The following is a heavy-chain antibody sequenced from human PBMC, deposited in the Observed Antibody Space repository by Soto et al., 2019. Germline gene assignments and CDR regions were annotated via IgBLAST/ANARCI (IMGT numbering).Heavy chain of an antibody. CDR2: ISSSSSTI. CDR3: ASDRFDPGYFDWLLRFDY. Sequence: EVQLVESGGGLVQPGGSLRLSCAASGFTFSSYSMNWVRQAPGNGLEWVSYISSSSSTIYYADSVKGRFTISRDNAKNSLYLQMNSLRDEDTAVYYCASDRFDPGYFDWLLRFDYWGQGTLVTVSS. D-gene: IGHD3-9*01. V-gene: IGHV3-48*02. J-gene: IGHJ4*02. CDR1: GFTFSSYS.